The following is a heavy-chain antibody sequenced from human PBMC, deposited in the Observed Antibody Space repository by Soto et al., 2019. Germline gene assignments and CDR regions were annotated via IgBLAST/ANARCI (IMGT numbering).Heavy chain of an antibody. CDR2: ISAYNGNT. CDR3: ARLSSSWYYYYYGMDV. V-gene: IGHV1-18*04. J-gene: IGHJ6*02. D-gene: IGHD6-13*01. Sequence: ASVKVSCKASGYTFTSYGISWVRQAPGQGLEWMGWISAYNGNTNYAQKLQGRVTMTTDTSTSTAYMELRSLRSGDTAVYYCARLSSSWYYYYYGMDVWGQGTTVTVSS. CDR1: GYTFTSYG.